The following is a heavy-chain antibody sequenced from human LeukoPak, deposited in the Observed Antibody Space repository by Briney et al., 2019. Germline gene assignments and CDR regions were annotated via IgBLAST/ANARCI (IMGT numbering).Heavy chain of an antibody. Sequence: GGSLRLSGAASGFTFSKYWRLCVPQAPGMGLESVSRINTDGTVTTYADSVKGRFTVSRDNADNTMFLQMNSVRDEDTAVYYCATKQWLAPPPDSWGQGTPVTVSS. D-gene: IGHD6-19*01. CDR2: INTDGTVT. J-gene: IGHJ4*02. CDR1: GFTFSKYW. V-gene: IGHV3-74*01. CDR3: ATKQWLAPPPDS.